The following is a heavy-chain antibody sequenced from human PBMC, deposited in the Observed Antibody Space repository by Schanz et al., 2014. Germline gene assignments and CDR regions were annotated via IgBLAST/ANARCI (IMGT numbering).Heavy chain of an antibody. V-gene: IGHV3-NL1*01. D-gene: IGHD3-10*01. Sequence: QVQLVESGGGVVQPGRSLRLSCAASGFTFSKYGVHWVRQAPGKGLEWVSGLTEGGGGTYYADSVKGRFTISRDNPKNTLYLQMNSLRAEDTAVYYYARGIITMVRGGDVGAFDIWGQGTMVTVSS. J-gene: IGHJ3*02. CDR3: ARGIITMVRGGDVGAFDI. CDR1: GFTFSKYG. CDR2: LTEGGGGT.